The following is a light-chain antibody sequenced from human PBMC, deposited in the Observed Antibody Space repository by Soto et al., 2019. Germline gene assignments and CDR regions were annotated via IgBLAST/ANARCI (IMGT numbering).Light chain of an antibody. Sequence: QSVLTQPASVSGSPGQSITFSCAGSSSDIGGYNLVSWYQHHPGKAPKLLIYEGSKRPSGVSNRFSGYKSGNTASLTISGLQAEDEADYYCCSYAGSRTIYVFGTGTKVTVL. CDR2: EGS. V-gene: IGLV2-23*01. CDR1: SSDIGGYNL. J-gene: IGLJ1*01. CDR3: CSYAGSRTIYV.